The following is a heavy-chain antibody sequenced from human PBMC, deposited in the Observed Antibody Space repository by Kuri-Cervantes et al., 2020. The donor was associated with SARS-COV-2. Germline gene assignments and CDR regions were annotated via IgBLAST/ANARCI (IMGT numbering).Heavy chain of an antibody. V-gene: IGHV4-38-2*02. J-gene: IGHJ5*02. CDR2: IYHSGST. CDR3: AGALSDLSNVLLWFGEKLRFDP. CDR1: GYSISSGYY. Sequence: GSLRLSCTVSGYSISSGYYWGWIRQPPGKGLEWIGSIYHSGSTYYNPSLKSRVTISVDTSKNQFSLKLSSVTAADTAVYYCAGALSDLSNVLLWFGEKLRFDPWGQGTLVTVSS. D-gene: IGHD3-10*01.